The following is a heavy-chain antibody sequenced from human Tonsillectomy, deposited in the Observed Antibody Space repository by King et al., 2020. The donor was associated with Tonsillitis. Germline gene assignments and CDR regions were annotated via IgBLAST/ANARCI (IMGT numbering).Heavy chain of an antibody. CDR1: GGSFSGYY. CDR3: AITSSGSHDAFDI. V-gene: IGHV4-34*01. CDR2: INHSGST. J-gene: IGHJ3*02. Sequence: HVQLQQWGAGLLKPSETLSLTCAVYGGSFSGYYWSWIRQPPGKGLEWIGEINHSGSTNYNPSLKSRVTVSVDTSKNQFSLKLSSVTAADTAVYYCAITSSGSHDAFDIWGQGTMVTVSS. D-gene: IGHD1-26*01.